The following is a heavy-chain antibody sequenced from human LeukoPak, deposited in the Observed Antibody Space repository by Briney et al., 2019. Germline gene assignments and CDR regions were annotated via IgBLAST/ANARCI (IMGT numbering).Heavy chain of an antibody. CDR2: ISYDGSYK. D-gene: IGHD4-17*01. V-gene: IGHV3-30*18. Sequence: GGSLRLSCAASGITFSSSGTHWVRQAPGKGLEWVAVISYDGSYKYYADSVKGRFTISRDNSKNTLYLQMNSLRAEDTAVYYCAKVGDYGDYALDYWGQGTLVTVSS. CDR1: GITFSSSG. CDR3: AKVGDYGDYALDY. J-gene: IGHJ4*02.